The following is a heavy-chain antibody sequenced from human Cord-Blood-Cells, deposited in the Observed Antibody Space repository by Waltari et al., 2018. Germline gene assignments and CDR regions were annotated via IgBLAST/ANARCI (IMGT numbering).Heavy chain of an antibody. CDR1: GGTFSSYA. CDR2: IIPILGIA. J-gene: IGHJ3*02. CDR3: AREVRISPIKCSGGSCYDAFDI. D-gene: IGHD2-15*01. V-gene: IGHV1-69*04. Sequence: QVQLVQSGAEVKKPGSSVKVSCKASGGTFSSYAISWVRQAPGQGLEWMGGIIPILGIANYAQKFQGRVTITADESTSTAYMELSSLRSEDTAVYDCAREVRISPIKCSGGSCYDAFDIWGQGTMVTVSS.